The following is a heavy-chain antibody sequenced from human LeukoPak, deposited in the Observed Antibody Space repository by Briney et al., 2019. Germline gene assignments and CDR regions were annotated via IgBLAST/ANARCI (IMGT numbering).Heavy chain of an antibody. CDR3: TRDRGWQQFDY. Sequence: GGSLRLSCAASGFTFSSYSMNWVRQAPGKGLEWVSSISSSSSYIYYADSVKGRFTISRDNTKSTLYLQMNSLRVEDTAVYYCTRDRGWQQFDYWGPGTLVTVSS. CDR2: ISSSSSYI. J-gene: IGHJ4*02. D-gene: IGHD5-24*01. V-gene: IGHV3-21*01. CDR1: GFTFSSYS.